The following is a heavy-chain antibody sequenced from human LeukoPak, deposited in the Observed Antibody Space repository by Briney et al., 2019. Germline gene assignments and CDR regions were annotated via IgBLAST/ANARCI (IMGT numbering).Heavy chain of an antibody. CDR1: GFTFDDYA. CDR3: ARDRGELLLFNWFDP. V-gene: IGHV3-9*01. CDR2: ISWNSGSI. Sequence: PGKSLRLSCAASGFTFDDYAMHWVRQAPGKGLEWVSGISWNSGSIGYADSVKGRFTISRDNAKNTLYLQMNSLRAEDTAIYYCARDRGELLLFNWFDPWGQGTLVTVSS. D-gene: IGHD1-26*01. J-gene: IGHJ5*02.